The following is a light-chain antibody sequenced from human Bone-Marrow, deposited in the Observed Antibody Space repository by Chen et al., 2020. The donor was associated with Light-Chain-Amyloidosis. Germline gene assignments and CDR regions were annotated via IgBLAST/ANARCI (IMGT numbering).Light chain of an antibody. CDR1: DLPTKY. Sequence: SYELTQPPSVSVSPGQTARITCSGDDLPTKYAYWYQQKPGQAPVLVIHRDTERPSGISERFSGSSSGKTATFTISGVQAADGADYHCQSADSSGTYEVIFGGGTKLTVL. CDR2: RDT. CDR3: QSADSSGTYEVI. V-gene: IGLV3-25*03. J-gene: IGLJ2*01.